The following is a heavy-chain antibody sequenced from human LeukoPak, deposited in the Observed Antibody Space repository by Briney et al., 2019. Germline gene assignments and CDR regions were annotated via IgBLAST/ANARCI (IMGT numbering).Heavy chain of an antibody. J-gene: IGHJ4*02. CDR2: IQSDGNNK. CDR1: GFTFSSYG. Sequence: GGSLRLSCAASGFTFSSYGMHWVRQAPGKGLQWLAFIQSDGNNKYYADSVKGRFTISRENSKNTLFLQMNSLRAEDTAVYYCAKDKSMVRELDYWGQGNLVTVSS. CDR3: AKDKSMVRELDY. V-gene: IGHV3-30*02. D-gene: IGHD3-10*01.